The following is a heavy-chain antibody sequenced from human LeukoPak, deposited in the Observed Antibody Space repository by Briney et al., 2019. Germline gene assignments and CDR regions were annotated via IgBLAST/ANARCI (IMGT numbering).Heavy chain of an antibody. CDR3: ARSSSRYCSGGSCYSGVLGYFDY. Sequence: GGSLRLSCAASGFTFSSYNISWVRQAPGKGLEWVSYISSSRRTISYADSVKGRFTISRDNAKNSLYLQMNSLRAEDAAVYYCARSSSRYCSGGSCYSGVLGYFDYWGQGTLVTVSS. J-gene: IGHJ4*02. CDR1: GFTFSSYN. D-gene: IGHD2-15*01. V-gene: IGHV3-48*01. CDR2: ISSSRRTI.